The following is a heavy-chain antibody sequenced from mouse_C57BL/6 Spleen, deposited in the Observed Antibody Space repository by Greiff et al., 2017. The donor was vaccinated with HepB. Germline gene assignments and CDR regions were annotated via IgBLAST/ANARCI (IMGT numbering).Heavy chain of an antibody. CDR2: IDPSDSYT. Sequence: QVQLQQPGAELVKPGASVKLSCKASGYTFTSYWMQWVKQRPGQGLEWIGEIDPSDSYTNYNQKFKGKATLTVDTSSSTAYMQLSSLTSEDSAVYYCASGGPTAQARGFAYWGQGTLVTVSA. CDR3: ASGGPTAQARGFAY. D-gene: IGHD3-2*02. J-gene: IGHJ3*01. V-gene: IGHV1-50*01. CDR1: GYTFTSYW.